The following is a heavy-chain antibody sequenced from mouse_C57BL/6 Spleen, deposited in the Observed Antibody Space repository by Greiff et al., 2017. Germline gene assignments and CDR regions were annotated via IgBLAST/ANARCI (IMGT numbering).Heavy chain of an antibody. J-gene: IGHJ3*01. Sequence: EVKLVESGGGLVQPGGSLKLSCAASGFTFSDYYMYWVRQTPEKRLEWVAYISTGGGSTYYPDTLKGRFTISRDNAKNTLYLQISRLKSEDTAMYYCARLDSSGYWFAYWGQGTLVTVSA. CDR2: ISTGGGST. CDR3: ARLDSSGYWFAY. V-gene: IGHV5-12*01. D-gene: IGHD3-2*02. CDR1: GFTFSDYY.